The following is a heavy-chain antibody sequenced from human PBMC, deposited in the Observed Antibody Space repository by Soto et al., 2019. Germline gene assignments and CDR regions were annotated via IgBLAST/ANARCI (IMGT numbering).Heavy chain of an antibody. D-gene: IGHD3-3*01. CDR2: ISSSSSYI. V-gene: IGHV3-21*01. CDR3: ARVRLDVLRFLAWLPPFDY. Sequence: GGSLRLSCAASGFTFSSYSMNWVRQAPGKGLEWVSSISSSSSYIYYADSVKGRFTISRDNAKNSLYLQMNSLRAEDTAVYYCARVRLDVLRFLAWLPPFDYWGQGTLVTVSS. CDR1: GFTFSSYS. J-gene: IGHJ4*02.